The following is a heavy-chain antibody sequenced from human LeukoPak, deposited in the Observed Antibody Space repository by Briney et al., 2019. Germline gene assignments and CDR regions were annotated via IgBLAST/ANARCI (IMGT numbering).Heavy chain of an antibody. CDR1: GFTFSNYW. Sequence: HPGGSLRLSCAASGFTFSNYWMHWVRQAPGKGLVWVSRINSDGSSTRYADSVKGRFTISRDNSKNTLYLQMNSLRTEDTAVYYCLPDWFDPWGQGTLVTVSS. J-gene: IGHJ5*02. CDR2: INSDGSST. V-gene: IGHV3-74*01. CDR3: LPDWFDP.